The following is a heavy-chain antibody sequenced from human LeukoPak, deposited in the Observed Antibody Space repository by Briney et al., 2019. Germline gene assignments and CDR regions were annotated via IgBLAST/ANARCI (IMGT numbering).Heavy chain of an antibody. CDR1: GGSISSYY. V-gene: IGHV4-59*08. J-gene: IGHJ4*02. D-gene: IGHD1-20*01. CDR2: IYYSGST. CDR3: ARQGPYNWNDVPYYFDY. Sequence: SETLSLTCTVSGGSISSYYWSWIRQPPGKGLEWIGYIYYSGSTNYNPSLKSRVTISVDTSKNQLSLKLSSVTAADTAVYYCARQGPYNWNDVPYYFDYWGQGTLVTVSS.